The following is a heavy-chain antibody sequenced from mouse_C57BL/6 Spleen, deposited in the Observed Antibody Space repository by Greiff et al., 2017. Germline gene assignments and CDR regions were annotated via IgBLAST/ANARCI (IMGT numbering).Heavy chain of an antibody. CDR1: GFSFNTYA. J-gene: IGHJ4*01. D-gene: IGHD4-1*01. CDR2: IRSKSNNYAT. V-gene: IGHV10-1*01. CDR3: VRHRNWYAMEY. Sequence: EVHLVESGGGLVQPKGSLKLSCAASGFSFNTYAMNWVRQAPGKGLEWVARIRSKSNNYATYYADSVKDRFTISRDDSESMLYLQMNNLKTEDTAMYYCVRHRNWYAMEYWGQGTSVTVSS.